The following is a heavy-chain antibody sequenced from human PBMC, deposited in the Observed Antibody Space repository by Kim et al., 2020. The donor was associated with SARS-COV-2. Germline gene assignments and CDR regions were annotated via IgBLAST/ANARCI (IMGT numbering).Heavy chain of an antibody. J-gene: IGHJ4*02. Sequence: SETLSLTCTVSGGSISSSSYYWGWIRQPPGKGLEWIGSIYYSGSTYYNPSLKSRVTISVDTSKNQFSLKLSSVTAADTAVYYCARHAQWLAHFDYWGQGTLVTVSS. D-gene: IGHD6-19*01. V-gene: IGHV4-39*01. CDR2: IYYSGST. CDR3: ARHAQWLAHFDY. CDR1: GGSISSSSYY.